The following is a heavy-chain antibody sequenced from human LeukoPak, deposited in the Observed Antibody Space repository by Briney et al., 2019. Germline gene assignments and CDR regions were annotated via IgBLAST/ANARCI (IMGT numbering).Heavy chain of an antibody. J-gene: IGHJ4*02. CDR1: GFTFSNYW. CDR3: ARDTDQYGRWGLLWFEY. D-gene: IGHD2-21*01. V-gene: IGHV3-7*04. Sequence: PGASLRLSCVGSGFTFSNYWMSWVRQAPGKGLEWVANVKKDGSDKWYVDSVKGRFTISRDNARNSLFLQMNSLRAEDTAVYYCARDTDQYGRWGLLWFEYWGQGALVTVSS. CDR2: VKKDGSDK.